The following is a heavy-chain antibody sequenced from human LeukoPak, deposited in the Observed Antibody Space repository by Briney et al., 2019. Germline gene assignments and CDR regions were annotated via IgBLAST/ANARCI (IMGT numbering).Heavy chain of an antibody. V-gene: IGHV3-9*01. Sequence: GRSLRLSCAASGFTFDDYAMHWVRQAPGKGLEWVSGISWNSGSIGYADSVKGRFTISRDNAKNSLYLQMNSLRAEDTAVYYCARGEIGGSYDFWSNWFDPWGQGTLVTVSS. CDR1: GFTFDDYA. CDR3: ARGEIGGSYDFWSNWFDP. D-gene: IGHD3-3*01. J-gene: IGHJ5*02. CDR2: ISWNSGSI.